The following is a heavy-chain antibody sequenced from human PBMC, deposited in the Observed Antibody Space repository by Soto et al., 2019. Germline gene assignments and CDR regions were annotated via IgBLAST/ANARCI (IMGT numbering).Heavy chain of an antibody. D-gene: IGHD3-3*01. CDR1: GFRFSSYA. V-gene: IGHV3-23*01. CDR2: LSGSGAAT. J-gene: IGHJ4*02. CDR3: AKAAWSFKYRAYFDK. Sequence: EVQLLKSGGGLVQPGGSLRLSCAASGFRFSSYAMSWVRQAPGKGLEWVSGLSGSGAATYYADSVKGRFTISRDNSRDTLYLQMSSLSADDTALYFCAKAAWSFKYRAYFDKWGQGILYTVSS.